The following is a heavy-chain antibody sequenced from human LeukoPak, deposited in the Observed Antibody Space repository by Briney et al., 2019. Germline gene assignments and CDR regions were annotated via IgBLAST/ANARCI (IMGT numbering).Heavy chain of an antibody. D-gene: IGHD3-16*01. CDR2: IYTSGSA. CDR1: ADSISSGSYY. V-gene: IGHV4-61*02. Sequence: ASETLSLTCIVSADSISSGSYYWRWIRQPAGKGLESIVRIYTSGSANYNPSLKSRVTISVDTSKNQFSLKLSYVTAADTAVYYCARALVTFGGVHFDYWGQGTLATVSS. J-gene: IGHJ4*02. CDR3: ARALVTFGGVHFDY.